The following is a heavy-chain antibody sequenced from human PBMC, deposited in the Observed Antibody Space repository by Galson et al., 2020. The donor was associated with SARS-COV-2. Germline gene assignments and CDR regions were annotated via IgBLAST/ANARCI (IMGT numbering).Heavy chain of an antibody. CDR3: ARDQAVAGYQGEFDY. CDR1: GYTFTSNY. D-gene: IGHD6-19*01. V-gene: IGHV1-46*01. Sequence: GESLKISCEASGYTFTSNYMHWVRQAPGQGLEWISTINPISGSTTYAQKFQGRLTMTRDTSTSTVYMEVSSLRAEDTAVYYCARDQAVAGYQGEFDYWGQGTLVTVSS. CDR2: INPISGST. J-gene: IGHJ4*02.